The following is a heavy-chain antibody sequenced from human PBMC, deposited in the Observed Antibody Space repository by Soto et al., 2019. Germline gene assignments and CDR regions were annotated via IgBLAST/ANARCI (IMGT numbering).Heavy chain of an antibody. CDR1: GFTFSSDA. J-gene: IGHJ6*03. CDR3: ARRARADYYYMDV. Sequence: EVQLVESGGGLAQPGGSLRLSCAASGFTFSSDAMDWVRQAPGKGLEYVSGISSNGIGTYYASSVKGRFTISRDNSRDTVYLQMDSLSSEDMAVYYCARRARADYYYMDVWGKGTTVTVS. CDR2: ISSNGIGT. V-gene: IGHV3-64*01. D-gene: IGHD6-6*01.